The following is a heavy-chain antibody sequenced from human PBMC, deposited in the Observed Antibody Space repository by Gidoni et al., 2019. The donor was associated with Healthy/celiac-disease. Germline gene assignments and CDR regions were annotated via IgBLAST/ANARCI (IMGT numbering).Heavy chain of an antibody. Sequence: QVQLQPWGAGLLKPSETLSLTCAVYGGSFSGYYWSWIRQPPGKGLEWIGEINHSGSTNYNPSLKSRVTISVDTSKNQFSLKLSSVTAADTAVYYCARGTPPAYYDSRGHYFDYWGQGTLVTVSS. V-gene: IGHV4-34*01. D-gene: IGHD3-22*01. CDR1: GGSFSGYY. J-gene: IGHJ4*02. CDR2: INHSGST. CDR3: ARGTPPAYYDSRGHYFDY.